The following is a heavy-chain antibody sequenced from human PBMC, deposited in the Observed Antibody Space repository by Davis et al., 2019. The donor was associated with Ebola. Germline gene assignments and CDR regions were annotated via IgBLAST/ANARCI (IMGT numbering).Heavy chain of an antibody. CDR3: ANGRGTVTTPVDY. D-gene: IGHD4-17*01. J-gene: IGHJ4*02. V-gene: IGHV3-30*18. CDR1: GFTFSSYG. CDR2: ISYDGSNK. Sequence: GESLKTPCAASGFTFSSYGMHWVRQAPGKGLEWVAVISYDGSNKYYADSVKGRFTISRDNSKNTLYLQMNSLRAEDTAVYYCANGRGTVTTPVDYWGQGTLVTVSS.